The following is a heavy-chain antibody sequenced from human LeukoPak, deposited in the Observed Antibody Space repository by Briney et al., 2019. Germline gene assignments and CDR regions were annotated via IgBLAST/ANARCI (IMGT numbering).Heavy chain of an antibody. D-gene: IGHD6-13*01. Sequence: PGGSLRLSCAASGFTFSSYAMSWVRQAPGKGLEWVSAISGSGGSTYYADSVKGRFTISRDNSRNTLYLKMNSLRAEDTAVYYCAKDLKRWQQLRWFDPWGQGTLVTVSS. CDR3: AKDLKRWQQLRWFDP. CDR2: ISGSGGST. CDR1: GFTFSSYA. V-gene: IGHV3-23*01. J-gene: IGHJ5*02.